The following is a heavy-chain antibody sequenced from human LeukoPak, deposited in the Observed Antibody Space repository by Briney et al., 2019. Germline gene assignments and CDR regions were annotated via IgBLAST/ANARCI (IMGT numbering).Heavy chain of an antibody. J-gene: IGHJ4*02. CDR1: GFTFSSYA. Sequence: PGGSLRLSCAASGFTFSSYAMSWVRQAPGKGLEWVSAISGSGDITYYADSVKGRFTISRDNSKNTLYLQMNSLRADDTAVYYCAKAGYQVLRYFDWFTGTDYFDYWGQGTLVTVSS. V-gene: IGHV3-23*01. CDR3: AKAGYQVLRYFDWFTGTDYFDY. CDR2: ISGSGDIT. D-gene: IGHD3-9*01.